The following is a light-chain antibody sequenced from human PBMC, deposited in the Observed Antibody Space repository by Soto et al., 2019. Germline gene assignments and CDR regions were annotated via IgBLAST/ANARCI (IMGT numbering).Light chain of an antibody. CDR2: LNSDGSH. V-gene: IGLV4-69*01. J-gene: IGLJ2*01. CDR1: SGHSSYA. Sequence: QSVLTQSPSASASLGASVKLTCTLSSGHSSYAIAWHQQQPEKGPRYLMKLNSDGSHSKGDGIPDRFSGSSSGAERYLTIPRPQAEDGADYYCQTLGTGIFGGGTKVTVL. CDR3: QTLGTGI.